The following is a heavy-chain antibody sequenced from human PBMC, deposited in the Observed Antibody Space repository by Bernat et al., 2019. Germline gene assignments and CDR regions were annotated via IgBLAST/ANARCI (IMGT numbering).Heavy chain of an antibody. D-gene: IGHD6-13*01. J-gene: IGHJ4*02. CDR1: GYTFTSYG. Sequence: QVQLVQSGAEVKKPGASVKVSCKASGYTFTSYGISWVRQAPGQGLEWMGWISAYNGNTNYAQKLQGRVTVPAGTATSTADNELRSLRSDDTAEYYCARDRMYSSSWTFDYWGQGTLVTVSS. V-gene: IGHV1-18*01. CDR3: ARDRMYSSSWTFDY. CDR2: ISAYNGNT.